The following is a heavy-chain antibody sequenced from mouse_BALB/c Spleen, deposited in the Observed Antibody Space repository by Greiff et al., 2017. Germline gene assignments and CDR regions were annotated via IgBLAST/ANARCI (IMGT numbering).Heavy chain of an antibody. D-gene: IGHD1-1*01. J-gene: IGHJ3*01. CDR3: ATHYYYGSRFAY. CDR2: ILPGSGST. V-gene: IGHV1-9*01. Sequence: QVQLQQSGAELMKPGASVKISCKATGYTFSSYWIEWVKQRPGHGLEWIGEILPGSGSTNYNEKFKGKATFTADTSSNTAYMQLSSLTSEDSAVYYCATHYYYGSRFAYWGQGTLVTVSA. CDR1: GYTFSSYW.